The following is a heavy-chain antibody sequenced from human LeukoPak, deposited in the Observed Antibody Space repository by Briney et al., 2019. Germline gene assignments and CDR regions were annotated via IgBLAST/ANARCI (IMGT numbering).Heavy chain of an antibody. Sequence: ASVKVSCKASGYTFTSYGISWVRQAPGQGLEWMGWISAYNGNTNYAQKLQGRVTMTTDTSTSTAYMELRSLRSDDTAVYYCARHSPPKLELRYFDYWGQGTLVTVSS. D-gene: IGHD1-7*01. CDR1: GYTFTSYG. J-gene: IGHJ4*02. V-gene: IGHV1-18*01. CDR3: ARHSPPKLELRYFDY. CDR2: ISAYNGNT.